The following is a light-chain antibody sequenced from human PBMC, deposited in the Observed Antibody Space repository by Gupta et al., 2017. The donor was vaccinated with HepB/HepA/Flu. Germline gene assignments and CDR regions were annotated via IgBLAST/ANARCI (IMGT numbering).Light chain of an antibody. CDR3: QQRSSWPPRT. Sequence: EIVLTQSPATLSLSPGERATLSCRASQSVSNYLAWYKHKPGQAPRLLIYDASTRDTGIPARFSGSGSGTDLTLTISSREPEDFALYYCQQRSSWPPRTFGHGTKVDIK. J-gene: IGKJ3*01. V-gene: IGKV3-11*01. CDR2: DAS. CDR1: QSVSNY.